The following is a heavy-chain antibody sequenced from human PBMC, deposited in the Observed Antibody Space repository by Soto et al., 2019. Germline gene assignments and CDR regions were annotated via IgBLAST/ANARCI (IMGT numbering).Heavy chain of an antibody. CDR2: VGGNGLDT. V-gene: IGHV3-23*01. CDR1: GFIFSNYA. CDR3: AGRTGYPFDY. Sequence: GGSLRLSCAASGFIFSNYAMNWVRQAPGKGLEWVSAVGGNGLDTYYADSVKGRFTISRDNSKNTLYLQMNSLRAEDTAVYYCAGRTGYPFDYWGQGTLVTVSS. J-gene: IGHJ4*02. D-gene: IGHD3-9*01.